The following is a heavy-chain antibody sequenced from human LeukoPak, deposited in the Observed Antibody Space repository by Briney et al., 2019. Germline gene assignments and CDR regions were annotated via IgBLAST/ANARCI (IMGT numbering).Heavy chain of an antibody. CDR2: ISGSGGST. J-gene: IGHJ4*02. D-gene: IGHD4-11*01. CDR3: AKAQFLGYSNSYYFDY. Sequence: GGSLRLSCAASGFTFSSYAMGWVRQAPGKGLEWVSAISGSGGSTYYADSVKGRFTISRDNSKNTLYLQMNSLRAEDTAVYYCAKAQFLGYSNSYYFDYWGQGTLVTVSS. V-gene: IGHV3-23*01. CDR1: GFTFSSYA.